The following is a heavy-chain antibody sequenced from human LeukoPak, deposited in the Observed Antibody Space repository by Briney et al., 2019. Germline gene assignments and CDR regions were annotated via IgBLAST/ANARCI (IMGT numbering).Heavy chain of an antibody. CDR3: ARVRGPLDY. D-gene: IGHD3-10*01. CDR1: GGSISSYY. V-gene: IGHV4-59*01. J-gene: IGHJ4*02. CDR2: IYYSGST. Sequence: SETLSLTCTVSGGSISSYYWSWIRQPPGKGLEWIGYIYYSGSTNYNPSLKSRVTISVDTSKNQFSLKLSSVTAADTAVYYRARVRGPLDYWGQGTLVTVSS.